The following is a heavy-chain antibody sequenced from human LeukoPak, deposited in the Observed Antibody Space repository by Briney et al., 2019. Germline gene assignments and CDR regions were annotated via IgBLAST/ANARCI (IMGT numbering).Heavy chain of an antibody. Sequence: GGSLRLSCAAPGFTFSSYGMHWVRQAPGKGLEWVAVISYDGSNKYYADSVKGRFTISRDNSKNTLYLQMNSLRAEDTAVYYCAKDFYYDSSGYFGLIDYWGQGTLVTVSS. CDR3: AKDFYYDSSGYFGLIDY. J-gene: IGHJ4*02. CDR1: GFTFSSYG. V-gene: IGHV3-30*18. D-gene: IGHD3-22*01. CDR2: ISYDGSNK.